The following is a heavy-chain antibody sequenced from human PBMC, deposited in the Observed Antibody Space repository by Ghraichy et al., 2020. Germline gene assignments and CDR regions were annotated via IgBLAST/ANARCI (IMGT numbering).Heavy chain of an antibody. D-gene: IGHD3-10*01. CDR1: GFTVSSNY. CDR3: ARDDRDDYSYYYGMCV. V-gene: IGHV3-53*01. CDR2: IYSGGST. Sequence: GGSLRLSCAASGFTVSSNYMSWVRQAPGKGLEWVSFIYSGGSTYYADSVKSRLTIYRDNSKNTLYLQMNSLRAEDKAVEYCARDDRDDYSYYYGMCVWGQETTVTVSS. J-gene: IGHJ6*02.